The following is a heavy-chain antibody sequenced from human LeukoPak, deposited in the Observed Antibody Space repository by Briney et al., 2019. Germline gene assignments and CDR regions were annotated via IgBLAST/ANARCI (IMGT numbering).Heavy chain of an antibody. CDR2: ISSSSSYI. D-gene: IGHD2-2*01. CDR1: GFTFSSYS. J-gene: IGHJ4*02. CDR3: ARGSSITKLPSPFDY. Sequence: GGSLRLSCAASGFTFSSYSMNWVRQAPGKGLEWVSSISSSSSYIYYADSVKGRFTISRDNAKNSLYLQMNSLRAEDTAVYYCARGSSITKLPSPFDYWGQGTLVTVSS. V-gene: IGHV3-21*01.